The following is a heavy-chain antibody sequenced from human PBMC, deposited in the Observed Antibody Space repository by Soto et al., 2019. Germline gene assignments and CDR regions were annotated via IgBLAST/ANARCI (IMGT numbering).Heavy chain of an antibody. CDR1: GGSISSYY. Sequence: QVQLQESGPGLVKPSETLSLTCTVSGGSISSYYWSWIRQPPGKGLEWIGYIYDSGSTNYNPSLKGQVTISVDTSKNQFSLKLSSVTAADTAVYYCARQQWLVLNAFDIWGQGTMVTVSS. J-gene: IGHJ3*02. V-gene: IGHV4-59*01. CDR2: IYDSGST. CDR3: ARQQWLVLNAFDI. D-gene: IGHD6-19*01.